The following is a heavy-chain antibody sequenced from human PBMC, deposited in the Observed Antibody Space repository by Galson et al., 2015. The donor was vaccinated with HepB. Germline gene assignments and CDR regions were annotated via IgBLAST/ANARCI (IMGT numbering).Heavy chain of an antibody. D-gene: IGHD6-13*01. Sequence: SETLSLTCTVSGGSISSSSYYWGWIRQPPGKGLEWIGSIYYSGSTYYNPSLKSRVTISVDTSKNQFSLKLSSVTAADTAVYYCVNGAIAAAGTGNFDYWGQGTLVPVSS. CDR1: GGSISSSSYY. J-gene: IGHJ4*02. V-gene: IGHV4-39*01. CDR3: VNGAIAAAGTGNFDY. CDR2: IYYSGST.